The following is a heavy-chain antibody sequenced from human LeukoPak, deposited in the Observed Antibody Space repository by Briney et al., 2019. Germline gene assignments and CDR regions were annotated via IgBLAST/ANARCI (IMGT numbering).Heavy chain of an antibody. CDR1: GGTFSSYA. D-gene: IGHD2-2*01. V-gene: IGHV1-69*05. J-gene: IGHJ3*02. Sequence: GASVKVSCKASGGTFSSYAISWVRQAPGQGLEWMGGIIPIFGTANYAQKFQGRVTITTGESTSTAYMELSSLRSEDTAVYYCARDGRCSSTSCPRDAFDIWGQGTMVTVSS. CDR2: IIPIFGTA. CDR3: ARDGRCSSTSCPRDAFDI.